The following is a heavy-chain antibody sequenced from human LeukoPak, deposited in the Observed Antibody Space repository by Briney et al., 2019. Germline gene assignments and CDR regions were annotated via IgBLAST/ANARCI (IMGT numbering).Heavy chain of an antibody. Sequence: GGSLRLSCAASGFTVSSDYMSWVRQAPGKGLEWVSVIYSGGSIYYAASVKGRFTISRDKSKNTLYLQMNSLRFEDTAMYYCARNWFDPWGQGTLVPVSS. CDR3: ARNWFDP. CDR2: IYSGGSI. J-gene: IGHJ5*02. V-gene: IGHV3-53*05. CDR1: GFTVSSDY.